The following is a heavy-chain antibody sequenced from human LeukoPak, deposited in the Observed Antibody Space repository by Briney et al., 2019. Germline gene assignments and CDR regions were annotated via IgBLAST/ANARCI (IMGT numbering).Heavy chain of an antibody. CDR1: GGSFSGYY. CDR2: INHSGST. Sequence: PSETLSLTCAVYGGSFSGYYWSWIRQPPGKGLEWIGEINHSGSTNYNPSLKSRVTISVDTSKNQFSLKLSSVTAADTAVYYCARASLVAAKRYNWSDPWGQGTLVTVSS. J-gene: IGHJ5*02. CDR3: ARASLVAAKRYNWSDP. D-gene: IGHD2-15*01. V-gene: IGHV4-34*01.